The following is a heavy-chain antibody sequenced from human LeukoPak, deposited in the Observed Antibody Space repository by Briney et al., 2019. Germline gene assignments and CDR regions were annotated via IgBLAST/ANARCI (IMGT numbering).Heavy chain of an antibody. CDR2: ISSSSTYI. Sequence: GGSLRLSCAASGFTFSSYTMNWVRQAPGKGLEWAASISSSSTYIFYADSVKGRFTISRDNAPNSLYLQMNSLRAEDTAVYYCAREADYSSSSDWYFDLWGRGTLVTVSS. J-gene: IGHJ2*01. CDR1: GFTFSSYT. CDR3: AREADYSSSSDWYFDL. V-gene: IGHV3-21*01. D-gene: IGHD6-6*01.